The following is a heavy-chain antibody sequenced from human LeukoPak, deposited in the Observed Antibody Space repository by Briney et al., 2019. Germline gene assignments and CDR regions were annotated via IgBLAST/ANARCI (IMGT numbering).Heavy chain of an antibody. D-gene: IGHD2-8*01. V-gene: IGHV3-43*02. J-gene: IGHJ6*02. CDR3: ARRSYDSYYSMDV. CDR1: GFSGFTFGDYA. Sequence: PGGSLRLSCAASGFSGFTFGDYAMHWVRQGPGKGLEWVSFISGDGGTTYYADSVKGRFTISRDNYKNSLYLQMKSLTTEDTALYCCARRSYDSYYSMDVWGPGTTVTVS. CDR2: ISGDGGTT.